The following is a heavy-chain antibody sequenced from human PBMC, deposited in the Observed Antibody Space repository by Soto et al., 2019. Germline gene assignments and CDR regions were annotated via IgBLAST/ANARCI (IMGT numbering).Heavy chain of an antibody. D-gene: IGHD5-12*01. CDR3: ARVNIVATIPDGVPGAIWFDP. Sequence: ASVKVSCKASGYTFTSYGISWVRQAPGQGLEWMGWISAYNGNTNYAQKLQGRVTMTTDTSTGTAYMELRSLRSDDTAVYYCARVNIVATIPDGVPGAIWFDPWGQGTLVTVSS. V-gene: IGHV1-18*01. CDR2: ISAYNGNT. J-gene: IGHJ5*02. CDR1: GYTFTSYG.